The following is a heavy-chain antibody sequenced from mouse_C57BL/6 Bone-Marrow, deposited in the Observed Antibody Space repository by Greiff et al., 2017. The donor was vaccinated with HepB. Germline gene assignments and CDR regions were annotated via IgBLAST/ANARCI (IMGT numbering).Heavy chain of an antibody. V-gene: IGHV1-82*01. CDR2: IYPGDGDT. Sequence: VQLQQSGPELVKPGASVKISCKASGYAFSSSWMNWVKQRPGKGLEWIGRIYPGDGDTNYNGKFKGKATLTAEKSSSTAYMQLSSLTSEDSAVYFCARGRGYYAMDYWGQGTSVTVSS. CDR1: GYAFSSSW. CDR3: ARGRGYYAMDY. J-gene: IGHJ4*01.